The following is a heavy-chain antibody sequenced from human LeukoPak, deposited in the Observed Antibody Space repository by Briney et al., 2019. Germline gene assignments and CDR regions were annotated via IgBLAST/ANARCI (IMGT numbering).Heavy chain of an antibody. CDR3: ARDPYGSELDY. V-gene: IGHV3-74*03. CDR1: GFTFSRHW. CDR2: VNADGSST. Sequence: GGSLRLSCAASGFTFSRHWMHWVRQAPGKGLVWVSRVNADGSSTTYADSVKGRFTISRDNAEDTLYLQMNSLRAEDTAVYHCARDPYGSELDYWGQGTLVTVSS. J-gene: IGHJ4*02. D-gene: IGHD3-10*01.